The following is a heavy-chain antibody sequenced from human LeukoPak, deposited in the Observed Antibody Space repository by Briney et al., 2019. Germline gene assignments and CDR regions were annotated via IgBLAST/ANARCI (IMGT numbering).Heavy chain of an antibody. J-gene: IGHJ4*02. Sequence: PSETLSLTCAVYGGSFSGDYWSWIRQPPGKGLEWIGEINHSGSTNYNPSLKSRVTISVDTSKNQFSLKLSSVTAADTAVYYCARESSSSWYGLDYWGQGTLATVSS. CDR2: INHSGST. D-gene: IGHD6-13*01. V-gene: IGHV4-34*01. CDR1: GGSFSGDY. CDR3: ARESSSSWYGLDY.